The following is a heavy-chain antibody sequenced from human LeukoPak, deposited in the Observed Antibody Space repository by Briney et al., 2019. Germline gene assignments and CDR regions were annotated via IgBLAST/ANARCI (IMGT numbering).Heavy chain of an antibody. CDR2: ISAYNGNT. CDR3: ARESTYYYGSGTAYYYYYYMAV. CDR1: GYTFTSYG. V-gene: IGHV1-18*01. D-gene: IGHD3-10*01. Sequence: ASVKVSCKASGYTFTSYGISWVRQAPGQGLEWMGWISAYNGNTNYAQKLQGRVTMTTDTSTSTAYMELRSLRSDDTAVYYCARESTYYYGSGTAYYYYYYMAVWGKGTTVTVSS. J-gene: IGHJ6*03.